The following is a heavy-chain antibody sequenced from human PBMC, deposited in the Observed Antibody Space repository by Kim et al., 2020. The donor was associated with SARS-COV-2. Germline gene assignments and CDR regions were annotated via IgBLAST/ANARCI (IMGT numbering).Heavy chain of an antibody. CDR1: GYTFTGNY. CDR2: IKPNSGGT. CDR3: ARRGSTVVTTDAFDI. Sequence: ASVKVSCKASGYTFTGNYLHWVRQAPGQGVEWMGWIKPNSGGTSYAQKFQGRVTVTRDTSVSTAYMELSRLGSDDTAVYYCARRGSTVVTTDAFDIWGQG. J-gene: IGHJ3*02. V-gene: IGHV1-2*02. D-gene: IGHD4-17*01.